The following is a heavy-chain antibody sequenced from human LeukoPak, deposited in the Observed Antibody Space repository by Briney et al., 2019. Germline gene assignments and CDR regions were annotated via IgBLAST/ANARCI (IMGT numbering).Heavy chain of an antibody. J-gene: IGHJ5*02. V-gene: IGHV1-8*01. Sequence: ASVKVSCKASGYTFTSYDINWVRQATGQGLEWMGWMNPNSGNTGYAQKFQGRVTMTRNTSISTAYMELSSLRSEGTAVYYCARTLGRVVVAALNWFDPWGQGTLVTVSS. CDR3: ARTLGRVVVAALNWFDP. CDR2: MNPNSGNT. CDR1: GYTFTSYD. D-gene: IGHD2-15*01.